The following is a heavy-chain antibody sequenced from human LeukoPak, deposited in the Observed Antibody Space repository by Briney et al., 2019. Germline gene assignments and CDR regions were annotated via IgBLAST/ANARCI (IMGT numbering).Heavy chain of an antibody. CDR3: ARDEVVGARGGWFDP. D-gene: IGHD1-26*01. CDR2: ISSSSSYI. Sequence: GGSLRLSCAASGFTFSSYSMNWVRQAPRKGLEWVSSISSSSSYIYYADSVKGRFTISRDNAKNSLYLQMNSLRAEDTAVYYCARDEVVGARGGWFDPWGQGTLVTVSS. CDR1: GFTFSSYS. V-gene: IGHV3-21*01. J-gene: IGHJ5*02.